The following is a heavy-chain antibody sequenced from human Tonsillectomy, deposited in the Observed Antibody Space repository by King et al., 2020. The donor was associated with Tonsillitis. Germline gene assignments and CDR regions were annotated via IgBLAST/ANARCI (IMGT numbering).Heavy chain of an antibody. Sequence: VQLVESGGGLVKPGGSLRLSCAASGFTFSSDSMNWVRQAPGKGLEWVSSISSSSSYIYYADSVKGRCTISRDNAKNSLYLQMNSLRAEDTAVSYCESDTTSRYGSGSYYRYWGQGTLVTVSS. CDR2: ISSSSSYI. J-gene: IGHJ4*02. D-gene: IGHD3-10*01. V-gene: IGHV3-21*01. CDR3: ESDTTSRYGSGSYYRY. CDR1: GFTFSSDS.